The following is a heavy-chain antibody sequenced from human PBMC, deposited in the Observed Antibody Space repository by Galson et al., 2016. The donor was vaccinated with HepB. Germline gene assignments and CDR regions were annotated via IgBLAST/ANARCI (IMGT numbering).Heavy chain of an antibody. J-gene: IGHJ5*02. CDR1: GFTFSDAW. V-gene: IGHV3-15*01. CDR3: TTYYGNILTAYRWFDP. D-gene: IGHD3-9*01. CDR2: IKRKTDGGTT. Sequence: SLRLSCAASGFTFSDAWMNWVRQAPGKGLEWVGRIKRKTDGGTTDYAAPVEGRFTISRGDSKNKLYLQMNNLKNENTAVYYCTTYYGNILTAYRWFDPWGQGTLVAVFS.